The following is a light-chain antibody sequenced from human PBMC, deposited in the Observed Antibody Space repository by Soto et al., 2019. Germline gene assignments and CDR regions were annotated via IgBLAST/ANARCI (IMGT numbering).Light chain of an antibody. Sequence: DIRMTQSPPPLSASVGDTITIPCRASQSISTYFDWYQVTPGNAPKVLIYAASSQQDGGPPRFSGSGSGTEFSLTISSRQPEDFATYYCQQLNSYPPITFGQGTRLEIK. CDR2: AAS. V-gene: IGKV1-9*01. CDR3: QQLNSYPPIT. J-gene: IGKJ5*01. CDR1: QSISTY.